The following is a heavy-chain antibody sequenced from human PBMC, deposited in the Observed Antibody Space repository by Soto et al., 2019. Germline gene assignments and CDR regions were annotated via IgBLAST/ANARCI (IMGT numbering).Heavy chain of an antibody. CDR1: GYTFTSYG. D-gene: IGHD1-7*01. J-gene: IGHJ4*02. CDR3: ARSNWNYGRSDY. V-gene: IGHV1-18*01. CDR2: ISAYNGNT. Sequence: ALVNVSCKASGYTFTSYGISWVRQAPGQGLEWMGWISAYNGNTNYAQKLQGRVTMATDTSTSTAYMELRSLRSDDTAVYYCARSNWNYGRSDYWGQGTLVTVSS.